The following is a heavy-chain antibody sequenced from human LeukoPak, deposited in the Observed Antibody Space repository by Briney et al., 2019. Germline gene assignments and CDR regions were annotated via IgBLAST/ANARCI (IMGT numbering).Heavy chain of an antibody. CDR3: ASETRRGYSYGSPTDGFDI. D-gene: IGHD5-18*01. J-gene: IGHJ3*02. CDR2: INQDGSEK. V-gene: IGHV3-7*01. Sequence: GGSLRLSCAASGFTFTTNWMTWVRQAPGKGLEWVATINQDGSEKYYVDSVKGRFTISRDNAKNSLFLQMNSLRAEDTAVYYCASETRRGYSYGSPTDGFDIWGQGTMVTVSS. CDR1: GFTFTTNW.